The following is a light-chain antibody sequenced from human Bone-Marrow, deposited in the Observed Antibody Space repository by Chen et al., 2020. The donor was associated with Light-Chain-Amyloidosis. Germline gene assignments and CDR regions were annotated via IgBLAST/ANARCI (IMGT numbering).Light chain of an antibody. CDR1: NIGSTS. V-gene: IGLV3-21*02. J-gene: IGLJ3*02. CDR3: QVWDRSSDRPV. CDR2: DDS. Sequence: SYVLTQPSSVSVAPGQTATIACGGNNIGSTSVHWYQQTPGQAPLLVVYDDSDRPSGIPELLSGSNSGNTATLTISRVEAGDEADYYGQVWDRSSDRPVFGGGTKLTVL.